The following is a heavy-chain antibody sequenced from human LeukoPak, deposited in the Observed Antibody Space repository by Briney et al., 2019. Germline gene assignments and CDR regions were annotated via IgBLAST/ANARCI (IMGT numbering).Heavy chain of an antibody. J-gene: IGHJ4*02. V-gene: IGHV6-1*01. CDR3: ARDFGTTGWHTFDY. CDR2: TYYRSKWYN. CDR1: GDSVSSKNGA. Sequence: QTLSLTCVVSGDSVSSKNGAWNWIRQSPSRGLEWLGRTYYRSKWYNDYAESMEGRMTFSQDTSKNQYSLHLNSVTPDDTAVYYCARDFGTTGWHTFDYWGQGTLVTVSS. D-gene: IGHD1-14*01.